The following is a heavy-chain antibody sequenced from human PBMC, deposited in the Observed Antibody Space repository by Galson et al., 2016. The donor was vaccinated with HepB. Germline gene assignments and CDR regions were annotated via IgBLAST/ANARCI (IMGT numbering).Heavy chain of an antibody. J-gene: IGHJ4*02. CDR3: ARKSRGNYFTLDY. CDR1: GFTFSDYY. D-gene: IGHD2/OR15-2a*01. CDR2: ITNSGRST. Sequence: SLRLSCAVSGFTFSDYYMSWIRQAPGKGLEWLSYITNSGRSTSYADSVKGRFTISRDNAKNSLYLEMNSLRAEDTAVYYCARKSRGNYFTLDYWGQGTLVTVSS. V-gene: IGHV3-11*01.